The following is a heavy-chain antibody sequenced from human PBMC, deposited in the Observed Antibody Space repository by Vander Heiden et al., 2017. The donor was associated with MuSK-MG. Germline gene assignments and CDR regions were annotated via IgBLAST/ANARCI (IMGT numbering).Heavy chain of an antibody. J-gene: IGHJ6*03. CDR1: GYTFTGYY. D-gene: IGHD3-16*01. CDR2: INPNSGGT. V-gene: IGHV1-2*02. Sequence: QVQLVQSGAEVKKPGASVKVSCKASGYTFTGYYMHWVRQAPGQGLEWMGWINPNSGGTNYAQKLQGRVTMTRDTSISTAYMELSRLRSDDTAVYYCARDIGDPHYYYYYMDVWGKGTTVTLSS. CDR3: ARDIGDPHYYYYYMDV.